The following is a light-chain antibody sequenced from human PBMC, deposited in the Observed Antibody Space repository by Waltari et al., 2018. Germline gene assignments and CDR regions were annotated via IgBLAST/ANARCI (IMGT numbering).Light chain of an antibody. V-gene: IGKV3-20*01. Sequence: EILLTQSPGTLSLSPGERATLSCRASQNVGKNYLGWYQQRPGQPPRLLIFGASNRATGIPDRFSGSGSGTDFTLTISRLESEDFAVYFCQQYASPPITIGQGTRLE. J-gene: IGKJ5*01. CDR1: QNVGKNY. CDR3: QQYASPPIT. CDR2: GAS.